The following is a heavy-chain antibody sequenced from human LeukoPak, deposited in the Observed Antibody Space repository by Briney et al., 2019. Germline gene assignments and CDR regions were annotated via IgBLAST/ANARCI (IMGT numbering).Heavy chain of an antibody. CDR3: SEGYFEPFDH. J-gene: IGHJ4*02. V-gene: IGHV4-59*02. CDR1: GASVSSSH. CDR2: LSYTGKT. Sequence: SETLSLTCVVSGASVSSSHWNWIRQFPGKGLEWIGCLSYTGKTDYNPSLTSRVTISVDTSKNQVSLKLRYVTAADTAVYYCSEGYFEPFDHWGQGTLVTVSS. D-gene: IGHD2/OR15-2a*01.